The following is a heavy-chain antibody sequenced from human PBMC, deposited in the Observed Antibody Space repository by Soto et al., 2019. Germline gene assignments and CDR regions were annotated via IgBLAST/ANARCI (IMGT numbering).Heavy chain of an antibody. CDR1: GFSLSTSGVG. CDR3: ARGPFELSSYDYGMDV. V-gene: IGHV2-5*02. J-gene: IGHJ6*02. CDR2: IYWDDDK. D-gene: IGHD3-16*02. Sequence: QITLKESGPTLVKPTQTLTLTCTFSGFSLSTSGVGVGWIRQPPGKALEWLALIYWDDDKRYIPSLKSRLTIPKDTSKNQVVLTMTNMDPVDTATYYCARGPFELSSYDYGMDVWGQGTTFTVSS.